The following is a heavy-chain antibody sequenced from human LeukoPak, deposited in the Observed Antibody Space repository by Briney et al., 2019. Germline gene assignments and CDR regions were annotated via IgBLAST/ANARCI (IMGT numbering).Heavy chain of an antibody. CDR2: IYTSGST. D-gene: IGHD5-18*01. CDR3: ARHGRGIQLWLEY. J-gene: IGHJ4*02. V-gene: IGHV4-4*09. CDR1: GGSISSYY. Sequence: PSETLSLTCTVSGGSISSYYWSWIRQPPGKGLEWIGCIYTSGSTNYNPSLKNRVTISVDTSKNQFSLKLSSVTAADTAVYYCARHGRGIQLWLEYWGQGTLVTVSS.